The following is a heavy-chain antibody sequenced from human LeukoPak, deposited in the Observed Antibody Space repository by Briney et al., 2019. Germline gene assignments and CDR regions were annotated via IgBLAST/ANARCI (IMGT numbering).Heavy chain of an antibody. D-gene: IGHD3-22*01. Sequence: GGSLRLSCAASGFTFSTYAMSWVRQAPGKGLEWVSSISCSGGSTYYADSVKGRFTISRDNSKNTLYLQINSLRIEDTAVYYCANGGLWLPTRTAWGQGTLVTVSS. CDR1: GFTFSTYA. CDR3: ANGGLWLPTRTA. V-gene: IGHV3-23*01. J-gene: IGHJ5*02. CDR2: ISCSGGST.